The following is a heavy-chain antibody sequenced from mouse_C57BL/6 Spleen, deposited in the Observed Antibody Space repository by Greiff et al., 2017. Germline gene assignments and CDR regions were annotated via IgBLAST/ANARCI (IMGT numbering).Heavy chain of an antibody. Sequence: EVMLVESEGGLVQPGSSMKLSCTASGFTFSDYYMAWVRQVPEKGLEWVANINYDGSSTYYLDSLKSRFIISRDNAKNSLYLQMSSLKSEDTATYYCARLYSNCVDYWGQGTTLTVSS. CDR1: GFTFSDYY. D-gene: IGHD2-5*01. CDR3: ARLYSNCVDY. J-gene: IGHJ2*01. V-gene: IGHV5-16*01. CDR2: INYDGSST.